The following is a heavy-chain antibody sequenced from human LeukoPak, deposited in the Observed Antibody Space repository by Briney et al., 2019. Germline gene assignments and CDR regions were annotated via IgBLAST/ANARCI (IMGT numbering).Heavy chain of an antibody. CDR1: GFTVSSNI. CDR2: IYIGGDT. V-gene: IGHV3-53*01. D-gene: IGHD2-15*01. Sequence: TGGSLRLSCAASGFTVSSNIMSWVRQAPGKGLEWVSLIYIGGDTYYADSVKGRFTISRDDSKNTLYLQMNSLRAEDTAVYYCAGDWCSGNICHYFDFWGQGTLVTVSS. J-gene: IGHJ4*02. CDR3: AGDWCSGNICHYFDF.